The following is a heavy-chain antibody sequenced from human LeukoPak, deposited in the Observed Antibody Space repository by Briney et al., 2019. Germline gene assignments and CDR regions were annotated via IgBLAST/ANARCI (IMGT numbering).Heavy chain of an antibody. Sequence: GESLKISCKGSGYIFTNYWIGWVRQMPGKGLEWMGIIFPADSDTAYSPSFQGQVTISADKSINTAYLQWNSLRASDTAMYYCAVRGSRYCSVTSCYLSHWGQGTLVAVSS. J-gene: IGHJ4*01. CDR3: AVRGSRYCSVTSCYLSH. CDR1: GYIFTNYW. V-gene: IGHV5-51*01. D-gene: IGHD2-2*01. CDR2: IFPADSDT.